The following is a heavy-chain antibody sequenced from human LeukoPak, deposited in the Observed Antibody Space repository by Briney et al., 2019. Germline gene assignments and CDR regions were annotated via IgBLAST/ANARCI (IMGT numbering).Heavy chain of an antibody. J-gene: IGHJ4*02. V-gene: IGHV3-7*01. CDR1: GFTDSGLTFSSDW. CDR3: ASSPNWNEAEYYFEH. D-gene: IGHD1-1*01. CDR2: INQDTIKK. Sequence: GGSLRLSCAGSGFTDSGLTFSSDWMSWVRQPPGKGLEWVANINQDTIKKYYLDSVEGRFTISRDHAKNSLYLQMNSLRAEDTAVYFCASSPNWNEAEYYFEHWGRGTLVIVAS.